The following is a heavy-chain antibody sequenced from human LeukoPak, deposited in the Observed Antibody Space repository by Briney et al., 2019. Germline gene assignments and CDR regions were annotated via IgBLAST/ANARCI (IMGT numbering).Heavy chain of an antibody. J-gene: IGHJ4*02. CDR2: INPSGGGT. V-gene: IGHV1-46*01. D-gene: IGHD5-18*01. CDR1: GYTFTSYA. Sequence: GASVKVSCEASGYTFTSYAMHWVRQAPGQRLEWMGIINPSGGGTSYAQKFQGRLTMTRDTSTTTVYMELSSLRSEDTAMYYCAREIGPRQLHLWGSAFDYWGQGTLVTVSS. CDR3: AREIGPRQLHLWGSAFDY.